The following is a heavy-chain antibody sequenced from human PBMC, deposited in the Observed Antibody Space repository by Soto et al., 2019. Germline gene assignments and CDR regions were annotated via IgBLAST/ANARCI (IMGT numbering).Heavy chain of an antibody. CDR1: GFTFTTSS. CDR3: AKGVEHSTADAFET. J-gene: IGHJ3*02. CDR2: ISGNGYTT. V-gene: IGHV3-23*01. Sequence: EVQVLESGGDLVQPGGSLRLTCAVSGFTFTTSSINWVRQAPGKGLEWVSSISGNGYTTYYADSVTGGFTISTDNSKSTVFLQMNSLRVEDTALYYCAKGVEHSTADAFETWGQGTMVTVSS. D-gene: IGHD5-18*01.